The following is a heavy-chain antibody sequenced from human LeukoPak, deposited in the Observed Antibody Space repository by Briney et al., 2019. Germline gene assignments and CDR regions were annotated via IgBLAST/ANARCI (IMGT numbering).Heavy chain of an antibody. CDR2: ISSNGGST. V-gene: IGHV3-64D*06. J-gene: IGHJ4*02. CDR3: ISTVNHPLSGFDY. Sequence: GGSLRLSCSASGFTFSSYAMHWVRQAPGKGLEYVSAISSNGGSTYYADSVKGRFTISRDNSKNTLYLQMSSLRAEDTAVYYCISTVNHPLSGFDYWGQGTLVTVSS. D-gene: IGHD4-17*01. CDR1: GFTFSSYA.